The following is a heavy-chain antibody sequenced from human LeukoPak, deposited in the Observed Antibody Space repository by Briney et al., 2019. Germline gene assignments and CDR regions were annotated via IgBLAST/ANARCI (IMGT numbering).Heavy chain of an antibody. J-gene: IGHJ6*02. Sequence: GGSLRLSCAASGFTFSSYEMNWGRQAPGKGLEWVSYISSSGSTIYYADSVKGRFTISRDNAKNSLYLQMNSLRAEDTAVYYCARRRTIVVVPAAPYGMDVWGQGTTVTVSS. CDR3: ARRRTIVVVPAAPYGMDV. CDR1: GFTFSSYE. D-gene: IGHD2-2*01. CDR2: ISSSGSTI. V-gene: IGHV3-48*03.